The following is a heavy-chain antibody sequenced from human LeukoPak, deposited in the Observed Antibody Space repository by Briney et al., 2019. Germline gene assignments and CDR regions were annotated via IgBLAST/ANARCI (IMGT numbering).Heavy chain of an antibody. CDR1: GFTFSGYY. V-gene: IGHV3-11*01. CDR2: ISSDSSIV. J-gene: IGHJ4*02. D-gene: IGHD5/OR15-5a*01. CDR3: VRVPY. Sequence: GGSLRLSCAASGFTFSGYYMSWMRQAPGKGLEWISYISSDSSIVYYADSVKGRFTISRDNAKSLLYLQMDTVRAEDTAVYYCVRVPYWGQGSLVIVSS.